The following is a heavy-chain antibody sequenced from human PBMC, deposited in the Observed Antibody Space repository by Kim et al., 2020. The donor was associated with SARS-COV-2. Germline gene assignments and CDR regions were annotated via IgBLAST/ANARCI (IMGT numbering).Heavy chain of an antibody. V-gene: IGHV3-74*01. CDR3: ARGSNGWNGVDY. J-gene: IGHJ4*02. Sequence: GGSLRLSCAASGFIFSNYWMHWVRQAPGKGLVWVSRLDTDGDSIVHADSVKGRFTISRDNAKNTLYLQMDSLRADDTAVYYCARGSNGWNGVDYWGQGILVTVSS. D-gene: IGHD6-19*01. CDR2: LDTDGDSI. CDR1: GFIFSNYW.